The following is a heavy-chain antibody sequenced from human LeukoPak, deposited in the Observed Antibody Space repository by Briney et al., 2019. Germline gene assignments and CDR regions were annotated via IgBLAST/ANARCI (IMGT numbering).Heavy chain of an antibody. J-gene: IGHJ5*02. D-gene: IGHD3-10*01. CDR3: ARGGRTTYYGSGSYYSPTNWFDP. V-gene: IGHV4-34*01. CDR1: GGSLSGYY. CDR2: INHSGST. Sequence: SETLSLTCAVYGGSLSGYYWSWIRQPPGTGLEWIGEINHSGSTNYNPSLKSRVTISVDTSKNQFSLKLSSVTAADTAVYYCARGGRTTYYGSGSYYSPTNWFDPWGQGTLVTVSS.